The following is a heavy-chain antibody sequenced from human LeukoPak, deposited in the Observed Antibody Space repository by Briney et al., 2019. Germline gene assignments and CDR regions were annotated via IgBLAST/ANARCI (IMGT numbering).Heavy chain of an antibody. Sequence: ASVKVSCKTSGYTFNAYYMHWVRQAPGQGLEWMGWINPNSGGSNYAQKFQGRVTMTSDTSINTAYMELSRLISDDTAVYYCAKRMNMVTTRGFDYWGQGALVTVSS. V-gene: IGHV1-2*02. CDR3: AKRMNMVTTRGFDY. CDR2: INPNSGGS. D-gene: IGHD4/OR15-4a*01. J-gene: IGHJ4*02. CDR1: GYTFNAYY.